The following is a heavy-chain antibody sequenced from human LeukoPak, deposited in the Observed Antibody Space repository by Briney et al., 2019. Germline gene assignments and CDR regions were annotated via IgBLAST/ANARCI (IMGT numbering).Heavy chain of an antibody. D-gene: IGHD3-3*01. CDR2: ISHDGRNT. CDR1: GFTFSQFA. J-gene: IGHJ4*02. Sequence: GGSLRLSCAASGFTFSQFAVHWVRQAPGKGLEWVADISHDGRNTYYADSVKGRFTISRDNSKNTLYLQMNSLRTEDTAVYYCARDPNSDFWSGYYTNYFDYWGQGTLVTVSS. V-gene: IGHV3-30*04. CDR3: ARDPNSDFWSGYYTNYFDY.